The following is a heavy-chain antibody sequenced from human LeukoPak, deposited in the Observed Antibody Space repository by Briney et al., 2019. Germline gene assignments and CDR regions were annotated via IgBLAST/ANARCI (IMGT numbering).Heavy chain of an antibody. Sequence: SETLSLTCTVSGASISSRSYYWDWIRQPPGKGLDWIGSIYFSGSTYYNPSLNSRVTISVDTSKNQFSLKLISVTAADTAVYYCARRTVATTGVDYWGQGSLVTVSP. CDR2: IYFSGST. CDR3: ARRTVATTGVDY. D-gene: IGHD5-12*01. V-gene: IGHV4-39*01. J-gene: IGHJ4*02. CDR1: GASISSRSYY.